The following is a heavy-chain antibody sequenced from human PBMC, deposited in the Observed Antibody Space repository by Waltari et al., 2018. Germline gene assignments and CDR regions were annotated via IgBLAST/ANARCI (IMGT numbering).Heavy chain of an antibody. Sequence: QVQLVQSGAEVKKPGASVKVSCKASGYTFTSYYMHWVRQAPGQGLEWMGIINPSGGSTSYAQKFQGRVTMTRETSTSTVYMELSSLRSEDTAVYYCARDRYYDFWSGYQTLYYYYMDVWGKGTTVTISS. D-gene: IGHD3-3*01. V-gene: IGHV1-46*01. CDR3: ARDRYYDFWSGYQTLYYYYMDV. CDR2: INPSGGST. CDR1: GYTFTSYY. J-gene: IGHJ6*03.